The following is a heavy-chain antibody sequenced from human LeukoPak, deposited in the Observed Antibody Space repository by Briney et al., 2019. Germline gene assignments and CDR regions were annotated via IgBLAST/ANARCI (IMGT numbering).Heavy chain of an antibody. Sequence: SETLSLTCTVSGGSISDYYWTWIRQSPGKGLEWIEYIYYSGSTNYNPSLKSRVTISVDTSKNQFSLKLSSVTAADTAVYYCARGDHDYGDWNYFDYWGQGTLVTVSS. CDR3: ARGDHDYGDWNYFDY. CDR1: GGSISDYY. CDR2: IYYSGST. J-gene: IGHJ4*02. V-gene: IGHV4-59*01. D-gene: IGHD4-17*01.